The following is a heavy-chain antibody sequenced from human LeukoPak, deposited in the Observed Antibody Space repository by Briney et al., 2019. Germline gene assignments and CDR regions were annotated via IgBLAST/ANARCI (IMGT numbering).Heavy chain of an antibody. CDR1: GFTFSSYG. CDR3: AKGRYSGSGSYVYYYYGMDA. V-gene: IGHV3-30*18. J-gene: IGHJ6*02. Sequence: GRSLRFSCSASGFTFSSYGMHWVRQAPGKGLEWVALISFDGSSKYYADSVKGRFTISRDNSKNTLYLQMNSLRAEDTAVYYCAKGRYSGSGSYVYYYYGMDAWGQGTTVTVSS. CDR2: ISFDGSSK. D-gene: IGHD3-10*01.